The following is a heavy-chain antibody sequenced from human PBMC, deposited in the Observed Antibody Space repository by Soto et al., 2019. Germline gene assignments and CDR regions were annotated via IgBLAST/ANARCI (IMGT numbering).Heavy chain of an antibody. CDR2: IKEDGSEE. J-gene: IGHJ4*02. D-gene: IGHD6-19*01. Sequence: EVQLVESGGGLVQPGGSLRLSCAASGITFRTYWMTWVRQAPGKGLEWVANIKEDGSEEYFVDSVKGRFTISRDNAKNSLYLQMNSLRAEDTAVYYCASLSGWYSDYWGQGTLVTVSS. V-gene: IGHV3-7*03. CDR1: GITFRTYW. CDR3: ASLSGWYSDY.